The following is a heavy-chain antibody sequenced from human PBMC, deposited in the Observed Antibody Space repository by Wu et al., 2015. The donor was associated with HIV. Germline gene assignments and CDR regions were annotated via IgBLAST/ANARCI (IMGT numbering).Heavy chain of an antibody. CDR2: VNTNTSGT. J-gene: IGHJ4*02. CDR3: ARLQSLSGFYSNADY. V-gene: IGHV1-2*02. CDR1: GYTLTDYF. Sequence: QVQMVQSGPEVKQPGASVKVSCKASGYTLTDYFIHWVRQAPGQRLEWMGWVNTNTSGTKYAQKFQGRVTMTRDTSISTAYMELTSLRSDDTAVYYCARLQSLSGFYSNADYWGQGTLVTVSS. D-gene: IGHD3-22*01.